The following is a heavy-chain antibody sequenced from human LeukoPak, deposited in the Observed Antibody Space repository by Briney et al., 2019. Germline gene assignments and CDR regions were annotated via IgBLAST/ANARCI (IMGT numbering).Heavy chain of an antibody. J-gene: IGHJ4*02. CDR3: ARVSIGWYSFDY. V-gene: IGHV4-39*07. Sequence: QSSETLSLTCTVSGGSISGSSYYWGWIRQPPGKGLEWIGSIYYSGSTYYNPSLKSRVTISVDTSKNQFSLKLSSVTAADTAVYYCARVSIGWYSFDYWGQGTLVTVSS. D-gene: IGHD6-19*01. CDR2: IYYSGST. CDR1: GGSISGSSYY.